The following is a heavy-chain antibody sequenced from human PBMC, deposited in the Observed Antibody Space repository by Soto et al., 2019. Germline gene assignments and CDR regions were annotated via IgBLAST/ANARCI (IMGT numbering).Heavy chain of an antibody. CDR3: ARESG. CDR2: INPNSGGT. J-gene: IGHJ4*02. CDR1: GYTFTGYY. V-gene: IGHV1-2*02. D-gene: IGHD1-26*01. Sequence: ASVKVSCKASGYTFTGYYMHWVRQAPGQGLEWMGWINPNSGGTNYAQKFQGRVTITADESTSTAYMELSSLRSEDTAVYYCARESGWGQGTLVTVSS.